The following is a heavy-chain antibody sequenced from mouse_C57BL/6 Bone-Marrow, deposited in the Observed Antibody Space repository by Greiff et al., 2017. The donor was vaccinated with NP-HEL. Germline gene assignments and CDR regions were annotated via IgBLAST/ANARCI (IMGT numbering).Heavy chain of an antibody. CDR2: IYPGDGDT. J-gene: IGHJ3*01. CDR3: ARCSSYAWFAY. D-gene: IGHD1-1*01. Sequence: VKVVESGPELVKPGASVKISCKASGYAFSSSWMNWVKQRPGKGLEWIGRIYPGDGDTNYNGKFKGKATLTADKSSSTAYMQLSSLTSEDSAVYFCARCSSYAWFAYWGQGTLVTVSA. CDR1: GYAFSSSW. V-gene: IGHV1-82*01.